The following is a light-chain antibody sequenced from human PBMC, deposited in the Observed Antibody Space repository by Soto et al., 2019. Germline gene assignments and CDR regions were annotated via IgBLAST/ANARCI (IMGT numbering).Light chain of an antibody. CDR2: GAS. CDR1: QSVSSSY. J-gene: IGKJ2*02. CDR3: QQYGSSPGCT. V-gene: IGKV3-20*01. Sequence: EIVLTQSPGTLSLSPGERATLSCRASQSVSSSYLAWYQQKPGQAPRLLIYGASSRATGIPDRFSGSGSGTDFTLTISRLEPEDFAMYYCQQYGSSPGCTFGQGTKLEIK.